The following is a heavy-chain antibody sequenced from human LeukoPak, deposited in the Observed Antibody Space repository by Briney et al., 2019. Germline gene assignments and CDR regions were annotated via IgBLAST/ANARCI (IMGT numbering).Heavy chain of an antibody. CDR3: ARGDPGDYYDSSGYPWAFDI. CDR1: GGSISSGDYY. D-gene: IGHD3-22*01. Sequence: PSETLSLTCTVSGGSISSGDYYWSWIRQPPGKGLEWIGYIYYSGSTYYNPSLKSRVTISVDTSKNQFSLKLSSVTAADTAVYYCARGDPGDYYDSSGYPWAFDIWGQGTMVTVSS. CDR2: IYYSGST. V-gene: IGHV4-30-4*08. J-gene: IGHJ3*02.